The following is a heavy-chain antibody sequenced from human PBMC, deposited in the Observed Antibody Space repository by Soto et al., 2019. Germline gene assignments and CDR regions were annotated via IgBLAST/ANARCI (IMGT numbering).Heavy chain of an antibody. Sequence: GASVKVSCKASGYTFTSYDINWVRQATGQGLEWMGWMNPNSGNTGYAQKFQGRVTMTRNTSISTAYMELSSLRSEDTAVYYCARGRGAILKVLTIAAAAHNWFDPWGQGTLVTVSS. V-gene: IGHV1-8*01. CDR2: MNPNSGNT. D-gene: IGHD6-13*01. CDR1: GYTFTSYD. J-gene: IGHJ5*02. CDR3: ARGRGAILKVLTIAAAAHNWFDP.